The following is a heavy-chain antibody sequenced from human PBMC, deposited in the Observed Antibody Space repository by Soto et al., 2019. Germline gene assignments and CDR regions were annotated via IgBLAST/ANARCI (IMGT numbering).Heavy chain of an antibody. Sequence: SETLSLTCTASGGSISSGDYSWSGLRQPPGRRLERMGHIYNSGITYYNPSLKRRVVISIDTSRHHFSLMLTSLTAADRAVYCCARGVTVFGLVSRSWFDPWGQGTVVTVSS. D-gene: IGHD3-3*01. CDR2: IYNSGIT. CDR1: GGSISSGDYS. V-gene: IGHV4-30-4*01. CDR3: ARGVTVFGLVSRSWFDP. J-gene: IGHJ5*02.